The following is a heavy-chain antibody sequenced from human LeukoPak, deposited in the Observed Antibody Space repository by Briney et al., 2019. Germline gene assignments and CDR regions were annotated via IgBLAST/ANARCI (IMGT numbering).Heavy chain of an antibody. CDR1: GFTFSTFA. D-gene: IGHD2-2*01. CDR3: ARVSAYLDY. V-gene: IGHV3-20*04. Sequence: PGGSMRLSCAASGFTFSTFAMIWVRQPPGKGLEWVSGINWNGGSTGYADSVKGRFTISRDNAKNSLYLQMNSLRAEDTALYYCARVSAYLDYWGQGTLVTVSS. J-gene: IGHJ4*02. CDR2: INWNGGST.